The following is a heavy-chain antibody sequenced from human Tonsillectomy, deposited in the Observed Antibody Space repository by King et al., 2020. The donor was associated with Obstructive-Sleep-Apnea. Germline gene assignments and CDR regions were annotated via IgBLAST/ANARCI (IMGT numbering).Heavy chain of an antibody. CDR2: ISGSGGST. D-gene: IGHD1-26*01. J-gene: IGHJ3*01. Sequence: VQLVESGGGLVHPGGSLRLSCAASGFTFSNYAMSWVRQAPGKGLEWVLAISGSGGSTYYADFVKGRFAISRDNSKNTLYLQINNLRADDTAIYYCAKDRIGSYYNDAFDVWGQGTTVTVSS. V-gene: IGHV3-23*04. CDR1: GFTFSNYA. CDR3: AKDRIGSYYNDAFDV.